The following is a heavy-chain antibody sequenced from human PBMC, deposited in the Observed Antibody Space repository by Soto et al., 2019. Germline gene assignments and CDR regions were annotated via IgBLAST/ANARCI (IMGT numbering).Heavy chain of an antibody. CDR3: TSMSSGGSLCRGRSHAPDGTGWFEP. V-gene: IGHV3-49*03. Sequence: PGGSLRLSCTASGFTFGDYAMSWFRQAPGKGLEWVGFIRSKAYGGTTEYAASVKGRFTISRDDSKSIAYLQMNSLKTEDTAVYYGTSMSSGGSLCRGRSHAPDGTGWFEPWGQGTLVTVSS. CDR1: GFTFGDYA. J-gene: IGHJ5*02. CDR2: IRSKAYGGTT. D-gene: IGHD1-26*01.